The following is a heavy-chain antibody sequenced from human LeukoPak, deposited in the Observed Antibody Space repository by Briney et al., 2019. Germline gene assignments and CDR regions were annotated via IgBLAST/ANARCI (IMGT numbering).Heavy chain of an antibody. CDR1: GYTFTGYY. J-gene: IGHJ5*02. Sequence: ASVKVSCKASGYTFTGYYMHWVRQAPGQGLEWMGWINPNSGGTTYAQSFQGRVTLTRDTSITTVYLELTGLRSDDTAVYYCASLQGGNSDWLDPWGQGTLVTVSS. CDR2: INPNSGGT. D-gene: IGHD4-23*01. V-gene: IGHV1-2*02. CDR3: ASLQGGNSDWLDP.